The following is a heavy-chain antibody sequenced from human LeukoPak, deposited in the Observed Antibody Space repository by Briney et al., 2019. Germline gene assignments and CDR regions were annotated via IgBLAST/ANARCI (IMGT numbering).Heavy chain of an antibody. CDR2: ISGSGGST. J-gene: IGHJ5*02. Sequence: GGSLRLSCAASGFTFSSYAMSWVRQAPGKGLEWVSAISGSGGSTYYADSVKGRFTISRDNSKNTLYLQMNSLRAEDTAVYYCAKDRIYSSSWYGNNWFDPWGQGTLVTVSS. CDR1: GFTFSSYA. D-gene: IGHD6-13*01. CDR3: AKDRIYSSSWYGNNWFDP. V-gene: IGHV3-23*01.